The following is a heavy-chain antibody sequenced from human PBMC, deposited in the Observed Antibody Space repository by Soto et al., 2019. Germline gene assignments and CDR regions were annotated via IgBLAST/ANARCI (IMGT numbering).Heavy chain of an antibody. CDR3: TTDASSWAYYYYYGMDG. J-gene: IGHJ6*02. CDR1: GFTFSNAW. CDR2: IKSKTDDGTT. Sequence: GGSLRLSCTVSGFTFSNAWMTWVRQAPGKGLEWVGRIKSKTDDGTTDYAAPVKGRFTISRDDSRNTLYLQMNSLKTEDTAVYYCTTDASSWAYYYYYGMDGWGQGTKGTVS. D-gene: IGHD2-2*01. V-gene: IGHV3-15*01.